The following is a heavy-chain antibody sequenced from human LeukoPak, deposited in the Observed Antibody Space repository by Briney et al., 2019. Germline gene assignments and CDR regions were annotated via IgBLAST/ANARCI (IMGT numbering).Heavy chain of an antibody. CDR1: GASVNSHSYY. V-gene: IGHV4-61*01. D-gene: IGHD6-19*01. Sequence: SETLSLTCTVSGASVNSHSYYWSWIRQPPGKGLEWIGYIYYSGSTNYNPSLKSRVTISVDTSKNQFSLKLSSVTAADTAVYYCARIAVAGFGGDSDYWGQGTLVTVSS. CDR3: ARIAVAGFGGDSDY. CDR2: IYYSGST. J-gene: IGHJ4*02.